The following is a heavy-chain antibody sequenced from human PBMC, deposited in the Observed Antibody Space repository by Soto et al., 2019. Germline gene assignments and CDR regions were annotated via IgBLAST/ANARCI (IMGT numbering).Heavy chain of an antibody. D-gene: IGHD3-3*01. CDR3: ARIHHTRYDFWSGPRYYFDY. CDR2: IFSNDEK. CDR1: GFSLSNARMG. V-gene: IGHV2-26*01. J-gene: IGHJ4*02. Sequence: ASGPNAGEPTETLTLTCTVSGFSLSNARMGLSWIRQPPGKALEWLAHIFSNDEKSYSTSLKSRLTISKDTSKSQVVLTMTNMDPVDTATYYCARIHHTRYDFWSGPRYYFDYWGQGXLVTVYS.